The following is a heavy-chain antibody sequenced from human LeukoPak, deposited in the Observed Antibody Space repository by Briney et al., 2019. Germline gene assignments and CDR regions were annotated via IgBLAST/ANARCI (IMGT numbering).Heavy chain of an antibody. CDR3: AREGVPAASNWFDP. V-gene: IGHV1-2*02. Sequence: GASVKVSCKASGYTFTDYYIHWVRQAPGQGLEWMGWINPNSGGTIYAQKFQGRVTMTRDTSISTAYVELSGLRSDDTAVYYCAREGVPAASNWFDPWGQGTLVTVSS. J-gene: IGHJ5*02. D-gene: IGHD2-2*01. CDR2: INPNSGGT. CDR1: GYTFTDYY.